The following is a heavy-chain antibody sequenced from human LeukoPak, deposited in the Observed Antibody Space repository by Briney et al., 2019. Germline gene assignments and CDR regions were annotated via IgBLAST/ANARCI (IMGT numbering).Heavy chain of an antibody. V-gene: IGHV1-8*01. J-gene: IGHJ6*03. CDR1: GYTFTSYD. CDR3: ARKYNVRGWYYYYYMDV. CDR2: MNPNSGNT. D-gene: IGHD3-10*02. Sequence: GASVKVSCKASGYTFTSYDINWVRQATGQGLEWMGWMNPNSGNTGYAQNFQGRVTMTRNTSISTAYMELSSLRSEDTAVYYCARKYNVRGWYYYYYMDVWGKGTTVTVSS.